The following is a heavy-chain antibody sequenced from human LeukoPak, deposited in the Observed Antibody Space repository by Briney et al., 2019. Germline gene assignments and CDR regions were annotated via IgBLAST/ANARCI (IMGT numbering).Heavy chain of an antibody. CDR3: ARDHGAGANAGFDS. CDR2: IKQDGSQK. CDR1: GFTFTNYW. Sequence: GGSLRLSCVASGFTFTNYWMNWVRQAPGKGLEWVASIKQDGSQKSYVDSVRGRFTISRDNSKNTLSLQMNSLRAEDTAVYYCARDHGAGANAGFDSWGQGTLVTVSS. J-gene: IGHJ5*01. V-gene: IGHV3-7*01. D-gene: IGHD2-8*01.